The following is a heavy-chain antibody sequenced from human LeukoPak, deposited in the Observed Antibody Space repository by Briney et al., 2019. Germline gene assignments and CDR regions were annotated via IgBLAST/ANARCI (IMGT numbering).Heavy chain of an antibody. V-gene: IGHV3-66*01. J-gene: IGHJ6*04. CDR1: GFTVSRNY. Sequence: GGSLGLSCAASGFTVSRNYMSWVRQAPGKGLEWVSVIYSGGSTYHADSVKGRFTISRDNAKNSLYLHMNSLRAEDTAVYYCAELGITMIGGVWGKGTTVTISS. CDR3: AELGITMIGGV. D-gene: IGHD3-10*02. CDR2: IYSGGST.